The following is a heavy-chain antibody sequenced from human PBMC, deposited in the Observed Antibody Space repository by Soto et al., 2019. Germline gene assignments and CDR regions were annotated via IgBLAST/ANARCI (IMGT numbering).Heavy chain of an antibody. D-gene: IGHD2-21*02. CDR2: INPNSGDT. J-gene: IGHJ4*02. CDR3: ARQLAYCGGDCFTEPVDY. Sequence: QAQLVQSGAEVKKPGASVKVSCEASGYTFTSYYMHWVRQAPGQGLEWMGWINPNSGDTKYAQKFRGMVTMTRDTSITTAYMEVKMLTSDDTAVYYCARQLAYCGGDCFTEPVDYWGQGTLVTVSS. CDR1: GYTFTSYY. V-gene: IGHV1-2*02.